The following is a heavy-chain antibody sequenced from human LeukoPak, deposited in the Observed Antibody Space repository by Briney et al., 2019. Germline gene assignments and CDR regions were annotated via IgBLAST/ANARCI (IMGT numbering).Heavy chain of an antibody. J-gene: IGHJ5*02. D-gene: IGHD3-9*01. CDR3: ARHAQYYDILTGKHNWFDP. Sequence: GESLKISCKGSGYIFTSYWIGWVRQLPGKGLEWMGIIYPGDSDTRYSPSFQGQVTISADKSISTAYLQWSSLKASDTAMYYCARHAQYYDILTGKHNWFDPWGQGTLVTVSS. V-gene: IGHV5-51*01. CDR1: GYIFTSYW. CDR2: IYPGDSDT.